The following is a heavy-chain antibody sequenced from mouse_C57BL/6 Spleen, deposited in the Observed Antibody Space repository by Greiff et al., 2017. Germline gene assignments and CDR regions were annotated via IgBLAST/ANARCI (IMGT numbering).Heavy chain of an antibody. CDR2: IYPGSGST. CDR3: ARESLYYGSSYWYFDV. CDR1: GYTFTSYW. D-gene: IGHD1-1*01. J-gene: IGHJ1*03. Sequence: QVQLQQPGAELVKPGASVKMSCKASGYTFTSYWITWVKQRPGQGLEWIGDIYPGSGSTNYNEKFKSTATLTVDTSSSTAYMQLSSLTSEDSAVYYGARESLYYGSSYWYFDVWGTGTTVTVSS. V-gene: IGHV1-55*01.